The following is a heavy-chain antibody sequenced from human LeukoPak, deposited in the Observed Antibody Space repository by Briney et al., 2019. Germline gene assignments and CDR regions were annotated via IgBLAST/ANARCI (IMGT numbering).Heavy chain of an antibody. CDR2: IYYSGST. CDR3: ARVTYCGGDCYTRGNWFDP. D-gene: IGHD2-21*02. Sequence: PSETLSLTCTVSGGSISSYYWSWIRQPPGKGLEWIGYIYYSGSTNYNPSLKSRVTISVDTSKNQFSLKLSSVTAADTAVYYCARVTYCGGDCYTRGNWFDPWGQGTLVTVSS. CDR1: GGSISSYY. V-gene: IGHV4-59*01. J-gene: IGHJ5*02.